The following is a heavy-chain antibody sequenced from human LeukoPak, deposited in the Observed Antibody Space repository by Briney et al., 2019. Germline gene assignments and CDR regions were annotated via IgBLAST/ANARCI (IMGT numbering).Heavy chain of an antibody. Sequence: GGSLRLSCAASGFTFSSNAMSWVRQAPGKGLEWVSAISSGGGTTHYADSVKGRFTISRDNSKNTLYLQKNSLRAEDTAVYYCAKGALVNFDYWGQGTLVTVSS. V-gene: IGHV3-23*01. CDR3: AKGALVNFDY. J-gene: IGHJ4*02. CDR2: ISSGGGTT. CDR1: GFTFSSNA. D-gene: IGHD2-8*02.